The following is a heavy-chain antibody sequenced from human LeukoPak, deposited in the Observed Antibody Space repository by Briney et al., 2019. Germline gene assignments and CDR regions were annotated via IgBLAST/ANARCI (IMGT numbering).Heavy chain of an antibody. D-gene: IGHD3-10*01. CDR1: GFTFSSYS. CDR2: ISSSSSYI. V-gene: IGHV3-21*01. J-gene: IGHJ5*02. CDR3: ARDAQVEGGYYNPPNWFDP. Sequence: PGGSLRLSCAASGFTFSSYSMNWVRQAPGKGLEWVSSISSSSSYIYYADSVKGRFTISRDNAKNSLYLQMNSLRAEDTAVYYCARDAQVEGGYYNPPNWFDPWGQGTLVTVSS.